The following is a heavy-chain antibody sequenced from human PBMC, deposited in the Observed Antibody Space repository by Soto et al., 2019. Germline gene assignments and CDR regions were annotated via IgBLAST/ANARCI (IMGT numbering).Heavy chain of an antibody. J-gene: IGHJ3*02. CDR3: ATPSSGSPDSAIGI. CDR2: ISAYNGNT. V-gene: IGHV1-18*01. Sequence: ASVKVSCKASGYTFTSYGISWVRQAPGQGLEWMGWISAYNGNTNYAQKLQGRVTMTTDTSTSTAYMELRSLRSDDTAVYYCATPSSGSPDSAIGISGQGTMVTVS. D-gene: IGHD6-19*01. CDR1: GYTFTSYG.